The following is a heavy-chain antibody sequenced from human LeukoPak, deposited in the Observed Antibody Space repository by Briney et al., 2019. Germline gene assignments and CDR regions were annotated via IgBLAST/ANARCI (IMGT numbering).Heavy chain of an antibody. J-gene: IGHJ3*02. Sequence: SETLSLTCTVSGGSISVYYWTWIRQPPGKGLEWIGFNYYSGSTNYNSSLKSRVTISVDTSKNHFSLKLSSVTATDTAIYYCARGNSPPAFDIWGQGTLVTVSS. D-gene: IGHD4-23*01. CDR2: NYYSGST. CDR1: GGSISVYY. V-gene: IGHV4-59*01. CDR3: ARGNSPPAFDI.